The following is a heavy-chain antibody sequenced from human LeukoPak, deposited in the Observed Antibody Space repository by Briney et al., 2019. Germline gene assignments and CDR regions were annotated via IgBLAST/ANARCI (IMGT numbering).Heavy chain of an antibody. CDR1: GGSISSYH. Sequence: PSETLSLTCTVSGGSISSYHWSWIRQPPGKGLEWIGYIYYSGSTNYNPSLKSRVTMSVDTSKNQFSLKLSSVTAADTAVYYCASTRGYVWGSYRYTHAFDIWGQGTMVTVSS. CDR2: IYYSGST. V-gene: IGHV4-59*01. CDR3: ASTRGYVWGSYRYTHAFDI. J-gene: IGHJ3*02. D-gene: IGHD3-16*02.